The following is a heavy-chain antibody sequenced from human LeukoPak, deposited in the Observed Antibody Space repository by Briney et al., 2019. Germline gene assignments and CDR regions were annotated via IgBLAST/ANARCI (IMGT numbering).Heavy chain of an antibody. Sequence: PSGTLSLTCAVYGGSFSGYYWSWIRQPPGKGLEWIGEINHSGSTNYNPSLKSRVTISVDTSKNQFSLKLSSVTAADTAVYYCARGPNWFDPWGQGTLVTVSS. CDR1: GGSFSGYY. J-gene: IGHJ5*02. V-gene: IGHV4-34*01. CDR3: ARGPNWFDP. CDR2: INHSGST.